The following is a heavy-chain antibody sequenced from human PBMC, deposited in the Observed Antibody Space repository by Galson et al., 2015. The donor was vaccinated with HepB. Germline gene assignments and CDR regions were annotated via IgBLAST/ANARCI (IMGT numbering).Heavy chain of an antibody. V-gene: IGHV1-3*01. J-gene: IGHJ5*02. CDR2: INAGNGNT. CDR3: ARDRRRIAVAGGWFDP. CDR1: GYTFTSYA. Sequence: SVKVSCKASGYTFTSYAMHWVRQAPGQRLEWMGWINAGNGNTKYSQKFQGRVTITRDTSASTAYMELSSLRSEDTAVYYCARDRRRIAVAGGWFDPWGQGTLVTVSS. D-gene: IGHD6-19*01.